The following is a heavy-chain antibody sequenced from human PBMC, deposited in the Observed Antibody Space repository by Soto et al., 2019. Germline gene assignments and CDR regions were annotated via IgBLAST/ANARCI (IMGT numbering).Heavy chain of an antibody. V-gene: IGHV4-30-4*01. J-gene: IGHJ5*02. CDR1: GGSISSGDYY. CDR2: IYYSGST. D-gene: IGHD6-13*01. Sequence: SETLSLTCTVSGGSISSGDYYWSWIRQPPGKGLEWIGYIYYSGSTYYNPTLKSRVTISVDTSKNQFSLKLSSVTAADTAVYYCARGIAAAGNPIDPWGQGTLVTVSS. CDR3: ARGIAAAGNPIDP.